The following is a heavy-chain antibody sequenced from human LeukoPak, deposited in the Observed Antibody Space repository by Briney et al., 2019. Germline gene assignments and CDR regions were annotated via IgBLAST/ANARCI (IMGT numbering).Heavy chain of an antibody. CDR2: ISSSSSYI. CDR1: GFTFSSYS. CDR3: ARVPDGGMYYDFWGGYYRHYYFDY. Sequence: GGSLRLSCAASGFTFSSYSMNWVRQAPGKGLEWVSSISSSSSYIYYADSVKGRFTISRDNAKNSLYLQMNSLRAEDTAVYYCARVPDGGMYYDFWGGYYRHYYFDYWGQGTLVTVSS. D-gene: IGHD3-3*01. J-gene: IGHJ4*02. V-gene: IGHV3-21*01.